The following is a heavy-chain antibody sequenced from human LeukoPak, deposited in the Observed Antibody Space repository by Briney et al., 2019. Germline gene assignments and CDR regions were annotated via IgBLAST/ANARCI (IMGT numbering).Heavy chain of an antibody. CDR2: ISSSSSYI. Sequence: PGGSLRLSCAASGFTFSSHAMSWVRQAPGKGLEWVSSISSSSSYIYYADSVKGRFTISRDNAKNSLYLQMNSLRAEDTAVYYCASFVGDYAFDIWGQGTMVTVSS. CDR3: ASFVGDYAFDI. J-gene: IGHJ3*02. CDR1: GFTFSSHA. D-gene: IGHD1-26*01. V-gene: IGHV3-21*01.